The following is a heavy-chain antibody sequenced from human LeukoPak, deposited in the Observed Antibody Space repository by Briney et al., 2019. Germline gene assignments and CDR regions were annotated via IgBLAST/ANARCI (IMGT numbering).Heavy chain of an antibody. D-gene: IGHD5-18*01. Sequence: ASVKVSCKASGYTFTAYYIHWVRRAPGQGLEWMGWINPNNGGTNYAQKFQDRVTMTRDTSITTAYMELSRLRSDDTAVYYCAREWVAYDGYRYNWFDPWGQGTLVTVFS. J-gene: IGHJ5*02. V-gene: IGHV1-2*02. CDR2: INPNNGGT. CDR3: AREWVAYDGYRYNWFDP. CDR1: GYTFTAYY.